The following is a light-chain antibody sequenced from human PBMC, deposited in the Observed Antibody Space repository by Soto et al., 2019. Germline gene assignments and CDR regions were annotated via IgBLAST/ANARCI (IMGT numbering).Light chain of an antibody. CDR3: QQYSTSPMT. CDR1: QSVYSF. CDR2: GAS. J-gene: IGKJ3*01. Sequence: VLTQSPGTLSLSPGGSATLSCRASQSVYSFLAWYQQKPGQAPRLLIYGASSRAAGIPDRFSGSGSGTDFTLIITRLEAEDFAVYYCQQYSTSPMTFGPGTKVDIK. V-gene: IGKV3-20*01.